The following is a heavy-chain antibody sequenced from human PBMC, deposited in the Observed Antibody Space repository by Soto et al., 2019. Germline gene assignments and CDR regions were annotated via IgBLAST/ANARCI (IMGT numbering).Heavy chain of an antibody. J-gene: IGHJ3*02. V-gene: IGHV1-69*01. CDR3: ARDSPYSSPSHAVDI. Sequence: QVQLVQSGAEMKKPGSSVKVSCQASGDTFSSYAISWVRQAPGQGLEWMGGIIPVSGPANYAQKFQGRVSITADDSATTVYMELSRMGFDDTAVYYWARDSPYSSPSHAVDIWGHGTLVTVSS. CDR2: IIPVSGPA. D-gene: IGHD6-19*01. CDR1: GDTFSSYA.